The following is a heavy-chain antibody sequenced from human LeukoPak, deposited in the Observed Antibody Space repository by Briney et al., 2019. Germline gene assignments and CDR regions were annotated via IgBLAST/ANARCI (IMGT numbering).Heavy chain of an antibody. V-gene: IGHV3-21*05. CDR3: ARDIRPLDY. J-gene: IGHJ4*02. D-gene: IGHD1-14*01. CDR2: ISSSSYI. CDR1: GFTFSSYS. Sequence: GGSLRLSCAASGFTFSSYSMNWVRQAPGRGLEWVSYISSSSYIYYADSVKGRFTISRDNAKNSLYLQMNSLRAEDTAVYYCARDIRPLDYWGQGTLVTVSS.